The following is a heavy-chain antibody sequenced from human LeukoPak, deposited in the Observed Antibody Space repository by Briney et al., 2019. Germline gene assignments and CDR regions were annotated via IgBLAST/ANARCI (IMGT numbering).Heavy chain of an antibody. V-gene: IGHV4-30-2*01. CDR3: ARRSIDSSSSV. CDR1: GGSISDFGYS. J-gene: IGHJ4*02. CDR2: IYHSVTT. Sequence: SETLSLTCAVSGGSISDFGYSWSWIRQAPGKGLEWLGHIYHSVTTYSNPSLNSRITISVDVSKNQFFLKLSSVTAADTAVYYCARRSIDSSSSVWGQGTLVTVSS. D-gene: IGHD6-6*01.